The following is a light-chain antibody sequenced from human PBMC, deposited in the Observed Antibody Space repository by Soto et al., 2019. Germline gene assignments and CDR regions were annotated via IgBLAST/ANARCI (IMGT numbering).Light chain of an antibody. V-gene: IGKV3-15*01. CDR2: GAS. CDR3: QQYNSWPPIT. CDR1: QNVFNN. Sequence: EIVLTQPPGTLSLSPEESATLSCRASQNVFNNLSWYQQRPGQAPRLLIDGASTRATGIPARFSGGGSGTEFTLTISSLQSEDFAVYYCQQYNSWPPITFGQGTRLEI. J-gene: IGKJ5*01.